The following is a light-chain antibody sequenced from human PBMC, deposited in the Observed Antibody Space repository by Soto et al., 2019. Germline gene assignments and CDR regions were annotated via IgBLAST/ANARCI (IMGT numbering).Light chain of an antibody. CDR3: QQYNSYSWT. J-gene: IGKJ1*01. CDR2: DAS. Sequence: DIQMTQSPSTLSASVGDRVTITCRASQSISNYLNRYQQKPGKAPKLLIYDASSLQSGVPSRFSGSGSGTEFTLTITSLQPDDFATYYCQQYNSYSWTFGQGTKVDIK. CDR1: QSISNY. V-gene: IGKV1-5*01.